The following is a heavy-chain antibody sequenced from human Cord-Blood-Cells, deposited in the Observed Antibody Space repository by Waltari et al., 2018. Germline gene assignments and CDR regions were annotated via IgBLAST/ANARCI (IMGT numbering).Heavy chain of an antibody. J-gene: IGHJ6*02. D-gene: IGHD3-3*01. CDR2: INHSENT. Sequence: QVQLQQWGAGLLKPSETLSLTCAVYGGSFSVYYWSWIRQPPGKGLEWIGEINHSENTNYDPALKSRVTISVDTAKNQFSLKLRSVTAADTAVYYCARARGRTYYDFWSGWGQGTTITVSS. CDR1: GGSFSVYY. CDR3: ARARGRTYYDFWSG. V-gene: IGHV4-34*01.